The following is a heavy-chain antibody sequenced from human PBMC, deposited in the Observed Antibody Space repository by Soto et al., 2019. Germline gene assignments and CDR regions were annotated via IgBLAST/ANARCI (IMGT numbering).Heavy chain of an antibody. CDR2: MSGTAGNT. J-gene: IGHJ4*02. V-gene: IGHV3-23*01. Sequence: EVQLLESGGGSVQPGGSLRLSCAASGFTFSNYAMTWVRQAPGKGLEWVSTMSGTAGNTYYADSVKGRFTISRDNSKNTLYLQNDSLKAEDTALYYCAEKYFFGSGSYVFYFDYWGQGTLVTVSS. CDR3: AEKYFFGSGSYVFYFDY. CDR1: GFTFSNYA. D-gene: IGHD3-10*01.